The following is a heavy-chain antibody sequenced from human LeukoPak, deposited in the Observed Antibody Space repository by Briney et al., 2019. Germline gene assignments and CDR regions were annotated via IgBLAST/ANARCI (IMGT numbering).Heavy chain of an antibody. CDR2: IYYSGST. D-gene: IGHD6-19*01. CDR3: ARHLGAGSGWYYYYYYYMDV. V-gene: IGHV4-39*01. J-gene: IGHJ6*03. CDR1: GGSISSSSYY. Sequence: PSETLSLTCTVSGGSISSSSYYWGWIRQPPGKGLEWIGSIYYSGSTYYNPSLKSRVTISVDTSKNQFSLKLSSVTAADTAVYYCARHLGAGSGWYYYYYYYMDVWGKGTTVTISS.